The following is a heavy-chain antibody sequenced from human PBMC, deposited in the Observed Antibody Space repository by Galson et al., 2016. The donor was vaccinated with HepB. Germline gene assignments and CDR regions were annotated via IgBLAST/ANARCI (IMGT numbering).Heavy chain of an antibody. J-gene: IGHJ4*02. CDR1: GFSFNSYA. Sequence: SLRLSCAVSGFSFNSYALSWVRQTPGKGLEWVSAISGNGGTRDYTDSVKGRFTISRDNSQSRLYLQMNSLRAEDTAIYYCAKENDFWSGYLCHWGQGALVTVSS. V-gene: IGHV3-23*01. CDR2: ISGNGGTR. D-gene: IGHD3-3*01. CDR3: AKENDFWSGYLCH.